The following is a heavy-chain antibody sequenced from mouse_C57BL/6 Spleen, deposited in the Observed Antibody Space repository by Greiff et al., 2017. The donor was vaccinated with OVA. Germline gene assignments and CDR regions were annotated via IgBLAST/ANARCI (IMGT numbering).Heavy chain of an antibody. CDR3: ARNYGSSYRYFDV. D-gene: IGHD1-1*01. J-gene: IGHJ1*03. Sequence: VKLKESGPELVKPGASVKISCKASGYAFSSSWMNWVKQRPGKGLEWIGRIYPGDGDTNYNGKFKGKATLTADKSSSTAYMQLSSLTSEDSAVYFCARNYGSSYRYFDVWGTGTTVTVSS. V-gene: IGHV1-82*01. CDR2: IYPGDGDT. CDR1: GYAFSSSW.